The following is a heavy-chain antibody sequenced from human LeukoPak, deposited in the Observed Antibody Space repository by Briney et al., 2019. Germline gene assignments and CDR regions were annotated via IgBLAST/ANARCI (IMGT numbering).Heavy chain of an antibody. D-gene: IGHD3-22*01. CDR3: ARSLDYYDSSGLQYYFDY. CDR1: DGSISSSSFY. Sequence: SETLSLTCTVSDGSISSSSFYWGWIRQPPGKGLEWIGHIFYSGSTYYNPSLRSRVTISVDTSKNQFSLKLSSVTAADTAVYYCARSLDYYDSSGLQYYFDYWGQGTLVTVSS. CDR2: IFYSGST. V-gene: IGHV4-39*01. J-gene: IGHJ4*02.